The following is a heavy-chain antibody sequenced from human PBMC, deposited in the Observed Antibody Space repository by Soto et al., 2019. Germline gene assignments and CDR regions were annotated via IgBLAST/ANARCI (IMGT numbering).Heavy chain of an antibody. Sequence: PGGSLRLSCTGSGFPFSAYNINWVRQAPGKGLEWVSSITVGSSHIYQPNSMKGRFTISRDDAKNSVYLQIDSLRDEDTAVYYCARGPIAVAGKGRWFDPWRQGTLVTVSS. CDR1: GFPFSAYN. V-gene: IGHV3-21*01. J-gene: IGHJ5*02. CDR2: ITVGSSHI. D-gene: IGHD6-19*01. CDR3: ARGPIAVAGKGRWFDP.